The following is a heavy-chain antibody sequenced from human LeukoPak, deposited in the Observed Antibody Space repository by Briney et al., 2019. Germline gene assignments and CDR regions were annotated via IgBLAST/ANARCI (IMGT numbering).Heavy chain of an antibody. J-gene: IGHJ4*02. CDR3: ARVRRRYFDWLLAGYYFDY. CDR2: INHSGST. V-gene: IGHV4-34*01. CDR1: GGSFSGDY. Sequence: KPSETLSLTCAVYGGSFSGDYCSWIRQPPGKGLEWIGEINHSGSTNYNPSLKSRVTISVDTSKNQFSLKLSSVTAADTAVYYCARVRRRYFDWLLAGYYFDYWGQGTLVTVSS. D-gene: IGHD3-9*01.